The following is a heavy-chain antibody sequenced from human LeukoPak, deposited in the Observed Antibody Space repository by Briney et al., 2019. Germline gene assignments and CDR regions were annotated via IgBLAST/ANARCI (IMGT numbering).Heavy chain of an antibody. D-gene: IGHD3-22*01. J-gene: IGHJ4*02. CDR1: GYTFTSYA. CDR2: INTNTGNT. CDR3: ARDGGLEYYDSSGYGY. V-gene: IGHV7-4-1*02. Sequence: GASVKVSCKASGYTFTSYAMNWVRQAPGQGLEWMGWINTNTGNTKYAQGFTGRFVFSLDTSISTAYLQISSLKAEDTAVYYCARDGGLEYYDSSGYGYWGQGTLVTVSS.